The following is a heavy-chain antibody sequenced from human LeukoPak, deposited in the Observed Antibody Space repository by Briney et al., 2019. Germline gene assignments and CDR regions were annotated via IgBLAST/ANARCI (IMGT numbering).Heavy chain of an antibody. J-gene: IGHJ4*02. CDR2: VSSSGRT. CDR1: GDSISSGSFY. D-gene: IGHD3-3*01. CDR3: ARDPDFWSGYYNFDY. Sequence: KASETLSLTCTVSGDSISSGSFYWSWIRQAAGKGLEWIGRVSSSGRTTYNPSLKSRLTISITTSKNQFSLKLNSVTAADTAVYYCARDPDFWSGYYNFDYWGQGTLVTVSS. V-gene: IGHV4-61*02.